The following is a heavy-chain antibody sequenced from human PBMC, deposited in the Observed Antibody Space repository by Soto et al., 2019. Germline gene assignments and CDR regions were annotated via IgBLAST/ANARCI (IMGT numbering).Heavy chain of an antibody. D-gene: IGHD2-15*01. CDR1: GLIFSSFG. V-gene: IGHV3-33*01. CDR3: ASGGFYPRFFDY. CDR2: IWYDGTKE. J-gene: IGHJ4*02. Sequence: ESGGGVVQPGRSLRLSCAASGLIFSSFGMHWVRQAPGKGLEWVAVIWYDGTKEYYADSVKGRFTISRDNSKNTLYLQMNSLRAEDTAVYYCASGGFYPRFFDYWGQGTLVTVSS.